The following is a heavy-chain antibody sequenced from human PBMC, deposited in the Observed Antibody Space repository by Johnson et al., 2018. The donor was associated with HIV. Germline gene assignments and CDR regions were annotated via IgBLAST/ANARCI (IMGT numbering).Heavy chain of an antibody. CDR1: RFTVSSIYA. V-gene: IGHV3-23*04. CDR3: AKCIWGSSLIDAFDI. Sequence: VQLVESGGGLAKPAWSPRLSCAASRFTVSSIYAMSWVRQAPGKGLEWVSTVSSSGGSTYYADSVKGRFTISRDNSKNTLYLQMNSLRAEDTAVYYCAKCIWGSSLIDAFDIWGQGTMVTVSS. D-gene: IGHD6-13*01. J-gene: IGHJ3*02. CDR2: VSSSGGST.